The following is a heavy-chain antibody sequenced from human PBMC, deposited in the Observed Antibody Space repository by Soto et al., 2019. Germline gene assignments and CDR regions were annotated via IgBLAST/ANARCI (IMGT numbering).Heavy chain of an antibody. V-gene: IGHV3-7*01. CDR2: IKQDGSEK. D-gene: IGHD3-9*01. CDR1: GFTFSSYW. J-gene: IGHJ3*02. CDR3: ARTQSQFDWTETTTPGAFDI. Sequence: GGSLRLSCAASGFTFSSYWMSWVRQAPGKGLEWVANIKQDGSEKYYVDSVKGRFTISRDNAKNSLYLQMNSLRAEDTAVYYCARTQSQFDWTETTTPGAFDIWGQGTMVTVSS.